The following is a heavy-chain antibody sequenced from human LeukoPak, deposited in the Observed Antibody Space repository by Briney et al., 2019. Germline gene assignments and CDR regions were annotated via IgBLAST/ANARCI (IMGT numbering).Heavy chain of an antibody. J-gene: IGHJ4*02. D-gene: IGHD3-16*02. V-gene: IGHV3-53*04. Sequence: PGGSLRLSCAASGFTVRSNYMTWVRQAPGKGLEWVSVIYSGGSTYYADSVKGRFTISRHNSKNTLYLQMNSLGAEDTAVYYCARSWGSYRYFDYWGQGTLVTVSS. CDR3: ARSWGSYRYFDY. CDR2: IYSGGST. CDR1: GFTVRSNY.